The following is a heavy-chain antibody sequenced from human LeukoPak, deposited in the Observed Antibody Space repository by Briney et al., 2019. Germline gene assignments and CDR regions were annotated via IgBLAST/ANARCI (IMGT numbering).Heavy chain of an antibody. CDR1: GYTFTTHD. CDR3: ARGLGDYNTDWFPVSGY. D-gene: IGHD3-9*01. Sequence: GASVKVSCKASGYTFTTHDLTWVRQATGQGLEWMGWMNPGSGDTAYAQKFQGRVTMTRDTSMSTAYMELNSLGSEDTAIYYCARGLGDYNTDWFPVSGYWGQGTPVTVPS. CDR2: MNPGSGDT. V-gene: IGHV1-8*01. J-gene: IGHJ4*02.